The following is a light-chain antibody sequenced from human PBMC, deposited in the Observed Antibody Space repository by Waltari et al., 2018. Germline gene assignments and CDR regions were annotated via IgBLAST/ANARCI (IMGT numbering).Light chain of an antibody. CDR3: QSYVSTHVI. CDR1: SSNIGAGRD. J-gene: IGLJ2*01. V-gene: IGLV1-40*01. Sequence: QSVLTQPASMSGAPGQRVTISCTGSSSNIGAGRDVHWYQCLPGAAPRLLIYSNSHRPSGVPGRFSGSRSGSSASLVITGLQTEDEATYYCQSYVSTHVIFGGGTLLTVL. CDR2: SNS.